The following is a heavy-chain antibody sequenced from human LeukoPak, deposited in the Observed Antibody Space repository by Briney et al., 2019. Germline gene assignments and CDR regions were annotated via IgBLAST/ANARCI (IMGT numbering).Heavy chain of an antibody. J-gene: IGHJ4*02. CDR3: SRESGSFCPFGY. V-gene: IGHV4-4*02. CDR1: GGPISSPNW. D-gene: IGHD1-26*01. CDR2: ISLTGRT. Sequence: SETLSLTCGVSGGPISSPNWWSWVRQPPGQGLEWIGEISLTGRTNYNPSLNGRVTMSRDKSGNQLSLNLTSVTAADTAMYYCSRESGSFCPFGYWGQGTLVIVPP.